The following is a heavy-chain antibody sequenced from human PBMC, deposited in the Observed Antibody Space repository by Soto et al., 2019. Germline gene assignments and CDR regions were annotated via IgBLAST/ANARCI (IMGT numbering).Heavy chain of an antibody. V-gene: IGHV3-23*01. D-gene: IGHD2-2*01. Sequence: GGSLRLSSAASGGTFSSYAMSWVRQAPGKGLEWVSAISGSGGSTYYADSVKGRFTISRDNSKNTLYLQMNSLRAEDTAVYYCAKGGAQLLHYNWFDPWGQGTLVTVSS. CDR1: GGTFSSYA. CDR2: ISGSGGST. J-gene: IGHJ5*02. CDR3: AKGGAQLLHYNWFDP.